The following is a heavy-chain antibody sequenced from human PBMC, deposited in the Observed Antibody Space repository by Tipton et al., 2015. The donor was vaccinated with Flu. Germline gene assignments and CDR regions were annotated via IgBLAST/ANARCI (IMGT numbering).Heavy chain of an antibody. Sequence: TLSLTCAVSGDSISSDYYWGWIRQFPGKGLEWIGSISRTGSPYYNPSLRSRVTISVARPRDQFSLRLTSVTAADTAVYFCARRDFSNYVSEPKNWFDFWGQGTLVTVSS. V-gene: IGHV4-38-2*01. D-gene: IGHD4-11*01. CDR2: ISRTGSP. CDR3: ARRDFSNYVSEPKNWFDF. CDR1: GDSISSDYY. J-gene: IGHJ5*01.